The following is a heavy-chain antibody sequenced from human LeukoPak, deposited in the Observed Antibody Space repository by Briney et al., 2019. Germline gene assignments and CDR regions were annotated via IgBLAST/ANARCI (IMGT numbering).Heavy chain of an antibody. Sequence: ASVKVSCKASGYTFTGYYMHRVRQAPGQGLEWMGWINPNSGGTNYAQKFQGRVTMTRDTSISTAYMELSRLRSDDTAVYYCAVTPHYDILTGLDYWGQGTLVTVSS. V-gene: IGHV1-2*02. D-gene: IGHD3-9*01. CDR1: GYTFTGYY. J-gene: IGHJ4*02. CDR3: AVTPHYDILTGLDY. CDR2: INPNSGGT.